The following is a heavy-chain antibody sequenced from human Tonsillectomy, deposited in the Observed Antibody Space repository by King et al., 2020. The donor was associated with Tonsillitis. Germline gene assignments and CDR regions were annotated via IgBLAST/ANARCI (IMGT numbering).Heavy chain of an antibody. CDR1: GNRFTRSW. V-gene: IGHV5-51*01. Sequence: QLVQSGAEMKKPGESLQISCRVSGNRFTRSWIGWVRQMAGKGLEWMGIIYPDDSDPRYSPSFQGPVTISADRAISTAYLQWTSLKASDTAIYFRATSGSRTWYWGDSFDLWGQGTMVTVSS. J-gene: IGHJ3*01. CDR3: ATSGSRTWYWGDSFDL. D-gene: IGHD2-2*01. CDR2: IYPDDSDP.